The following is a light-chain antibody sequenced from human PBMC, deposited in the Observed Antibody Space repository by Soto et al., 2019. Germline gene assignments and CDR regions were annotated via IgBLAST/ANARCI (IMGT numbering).Light chain of an antibody. CDR3: QQSYSTPIT. Sequence: DIQTTQSPSSLSASVGDRVTITCRASQSISTYLNWYQQKPGKAPRLLIYAASSLQSGVPSRFSGSGSGTDFTLTISSLQPADFATYYCQQSYSTPITFGQGTRLEI. V-gene: IGKV1-39*01. CDR1: QSISTY. J-gene: IGKJ5*01. CDR2: AAS.